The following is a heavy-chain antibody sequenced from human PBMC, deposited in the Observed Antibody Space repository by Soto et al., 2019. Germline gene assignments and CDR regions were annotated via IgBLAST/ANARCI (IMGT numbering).Heavy chain of an antibody. D-gene: IGHD5-12*01. CDR2: INPSGGST. Sequence: QVQLVQSGAEVKKPGASVKVSCKASGYTFTSYYMHWVRQAPGQGLEWMGIINPSGGSTSYAQKFQGRVTMTRDTSTSTVYMELSSLRSEDTAVNYCARESVDIVATTRVSGGMDVWGQGTTVTVSS. V-gene: IGHV1-46*01. CDR1: GYTFTSYY. CDR3: ARESVDIVATTRVSGGMDV. J-gene: IGHJ6*02.